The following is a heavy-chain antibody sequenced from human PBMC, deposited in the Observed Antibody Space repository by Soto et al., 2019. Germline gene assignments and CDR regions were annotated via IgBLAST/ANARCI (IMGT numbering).Heavy chain of an antibody. CDR2: INHSGST. CDR1: GGSFSGYY. J-gene: IGHJ3*02. V-gene: IGHV4-34*01. Sequence: SETLSLTCAVYGGSFSGYYWSWIRQPPGKGLEWIGEINHSGSTNFNPSLKSRVSTSVDTSKKQFSLKLSSVTAADTAVYYCARDSRYFDWSPGAFDIWGQGTMVTVSS. D-gene: IGHD3-9*01. CDR3: ARDSRYFDWSPGAFDI.